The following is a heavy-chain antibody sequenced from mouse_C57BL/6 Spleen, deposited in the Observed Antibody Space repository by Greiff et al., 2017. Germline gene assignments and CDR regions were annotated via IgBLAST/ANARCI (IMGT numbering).Heavy chain of an antibody. CDR1: GFTFSSYA. J-gene: IGHJ4*01. D-gene: IGHD1-1*01. V-gene: IGHV5-4*01. CDR3: ARDRFYYGSSQDAMDY. CDR2: ISDGGSYT. Sequence: EVKLVESGGGLVKPGGSLKLSCAASGFTFSSYAMSWVRQTPEKRLEWVATISDGGSYTYYPDNVKGRFTISSDNAKNDPYLQMGHLKSEDTAMYYCARDRFYYGSSQDAMDYWGQGTSVTVSS.